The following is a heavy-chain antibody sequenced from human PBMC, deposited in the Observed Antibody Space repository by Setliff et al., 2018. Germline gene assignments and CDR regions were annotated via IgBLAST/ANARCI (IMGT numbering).Heavy chain of an antibody. V-gene: IGHV1-8*01. Sequence: ASVKVSCKASGYTFNSYDINWVRQATGQGLEWMGWMNPNSGNTGYAQKFQGRVTMTRNTPITAAYMELTSLRSEDTALYYCTRDPPPRSDDAFDMWGPGTMVTVSS. CDR2: MNPNSGNT. J-gene: IGHJ3*02. CDR1: GYTFNSYD. D-gene: IGHD3-3*01. CDR3: TRDPPPRSDDAFDM.